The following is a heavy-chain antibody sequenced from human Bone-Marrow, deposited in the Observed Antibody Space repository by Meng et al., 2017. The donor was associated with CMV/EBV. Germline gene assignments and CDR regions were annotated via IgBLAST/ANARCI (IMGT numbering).Heavy chain of an antibody. D-gene: IGHD1-26*01. CDR2: INHSGST. CDR1: GGSFSGYY. CDR3: ATLWELRGDFDY. Sequence: SETLSLTCAVYGGSFSGYYWSWIRQPPGKGLEWIGEINHSGSTNYNPSLKSRVTISVDTSKNQFSLKLSSVTAADTAVYYCATLWELRGDFDYWGQGNLVNVYS. V-gene: IGHV4-34*01. J-gene: IGHJ4*02.